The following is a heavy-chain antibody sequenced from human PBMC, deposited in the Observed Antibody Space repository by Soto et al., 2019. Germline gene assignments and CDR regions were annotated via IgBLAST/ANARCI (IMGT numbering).Heavy chain of an antibody. CDR3: AKTPEPSINVDTAFDY. CDR1: GFTFDDYA. J-gene: IGHJ4*02. D-gene: IGHD5-18*01. CDR2: ISWNSGSI. Sequence: GGSLRLSCAASGFTFDDYAMHWVRQAPGKGLEWVSGISWNSGSIGYADSVKGRFTISRDNAKNSLYLQMNSLRAEDTALYYCAKTPEPSINVDTAFDYWGQGTLVTVSS. V-gene: IGHV3-9*01.